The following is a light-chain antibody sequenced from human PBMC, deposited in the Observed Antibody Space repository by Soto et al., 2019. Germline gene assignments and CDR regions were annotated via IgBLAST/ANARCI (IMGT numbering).Light chain of an antibody. Sequence: VLTQSPGTLSVSPGDRACLSCRASQSVSNNYLAWHQQRTGQAPRLLIFGASNRATGVPDRFTGSASGTDFNLTISRLQPEDFALYFCQKYASSPVTFGGGTKVDIK. CDR2: GAS. V-gene: IGKV3-20*01. CDR1: QSVSNNY. CDR3: QKYASSPVT. J-gene: IGKJ4*01.